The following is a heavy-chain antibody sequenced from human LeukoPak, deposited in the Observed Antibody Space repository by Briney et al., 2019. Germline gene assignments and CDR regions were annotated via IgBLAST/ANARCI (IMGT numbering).Heavy chain of an antibody. CDR3: AKDLLLGYCSRGSCYPFDY. V-gene: IGHV3-23*01. Sequence: PGGSLRLSCAASGFTFSSYAMSWVRQAPGKGLEWVSIISDSGANTYYADSVKGRFTISRDNSKNTLYLQMNSLRAEDTAVYYCAKDLLLGYCSRGSCYPFDYWGQGTLVTVSS. J-gene: IGHJ4*02. CDR2: ISDSGANT. CDR1: GFTFSSYA. D-gene: IGHD2-15*01.